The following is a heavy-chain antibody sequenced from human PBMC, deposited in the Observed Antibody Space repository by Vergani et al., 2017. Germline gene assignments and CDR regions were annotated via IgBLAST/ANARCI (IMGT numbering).Heavy chain of an antibody. CDR2: IWYDGGNK. J-gene: IGHJ6*03. D-gene: IGHD2-2*01. Sequence: QVQLVESGGGVVQPGRSLRLSCAASGFTFSSYGMHWVRQAPGKGLEWVAVIWYDGGNKYYADSVKGRFTISRDNSKNTLYLQMNSLRAEDTAVYYCARDSEDIVVVPAARSPIYYYYMDVWGKGTTVTVSS. CDR1: GFTFSSYG. V-gene: IGHV3-33*01. CDR3: ARDSEDIVVVPAARSPIYYYYMDV.